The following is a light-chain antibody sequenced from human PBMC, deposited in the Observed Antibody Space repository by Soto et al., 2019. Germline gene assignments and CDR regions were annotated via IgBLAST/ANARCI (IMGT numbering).Light chain of an antibody. CDR1: SSDVGGYNY. CDR2: EIS. CDR3: SSYANTNNLPYV. J-gene: IGLJ1*01. V-gene: IGLV2-8*01. Sequence: QSALTQPPSASGSPGQSVTISCTGTSSDVGGYNYVSWYQQHPGKAPKLMIYEISKRPSGVPDRFSGSKSGNTASLTVSGLQAEDEADYHCSSYANTNNLPYVFGTGTKVTVL.